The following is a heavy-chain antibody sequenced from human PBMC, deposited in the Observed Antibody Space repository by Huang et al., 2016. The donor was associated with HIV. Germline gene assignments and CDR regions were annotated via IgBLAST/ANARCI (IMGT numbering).Heavy chain of an antibody. V-gene: IGHV3-7*01. J-gene: IGHJ4*02. CDR3: TRGFRAKPGDY. CDR1: GFTFRSYW. Sequence: VDLVQSGGGLVQPGRSLRLSCVGSGFTFRSYWMNWVRQPPGRGLEWVATITQDGSERFYVDSVRGRFAISRDNANDSLSLQLNSLKGEDSAIYFCTRGFRAKPGDYWGQGSLVTVSS. CDR2: ITQDGSER.